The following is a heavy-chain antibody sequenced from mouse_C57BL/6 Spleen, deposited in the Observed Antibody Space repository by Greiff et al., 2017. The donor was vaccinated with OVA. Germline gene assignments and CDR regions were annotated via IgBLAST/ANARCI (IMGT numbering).Heavy chain of an antibody. CDR2: LNPNNGGT. CDR3: ARHDGYPYYAMDY. D-gene: IGHD2-3*01. J-gene: IGHJ4*01. CDR1: GYTFTDYY. Sequence: VQLQQSGPELVKPGASVKISCKASGYTFTDYYMNWVKQSHGKSLEWIGDLNPNNGGTSYNQKFKGKATLTVDKSSSTAYMELRSLTSEDSAVYYCARHDGYPYYAMDYWGQGTSVTVSS. V-gene: IGHV1-26*01.